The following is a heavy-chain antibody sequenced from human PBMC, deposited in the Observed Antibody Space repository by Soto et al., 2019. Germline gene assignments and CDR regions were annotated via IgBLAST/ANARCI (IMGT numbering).Heavy chain of an antibody. V-gene: IGHV1-69*01. J-gene: IGHJ5*02. CDR1: GGTFSSYA. CDR2: IIPIFGTA. Sequence: QVQLVQSGAEVKKPGSSVKVSCKASGGTFSSYAISWVRQAPGQGLEWMGGIIPIFGTANYAQKFQGRVTITADDSTSTAYMGLGSLRSEETAVYYGARDQSYDILTLTWGFPGSDPWGQGTLVTVS. D-gene: IGHD3-9*01. CDR3: ARDQSYDILTLTWGFPGSDP.